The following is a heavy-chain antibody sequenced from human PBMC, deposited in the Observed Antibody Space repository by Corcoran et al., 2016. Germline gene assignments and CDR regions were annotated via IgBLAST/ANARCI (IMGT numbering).Heavy chain of an antibody. V-gene: IGHV3-15*07. CDR2: IKSKTDGGTT. J-gene: IGHJ4*02. CDR1: GFTFSNAW. Sequence: EVQLVESGGGLVKPGGSLRLSCAASGFTFSNAWMNWVRQAPGKGLEWGGRIKSKTDGGTTDYAAPVKGRFTISRDDSKNTLYLQMNSLKTEDTAVYYCTTDLHNTVTIDYWGQGTLVTVSS. D-gene: IGHD4-17*01. CDR3: TTDLHNTVTIDY.